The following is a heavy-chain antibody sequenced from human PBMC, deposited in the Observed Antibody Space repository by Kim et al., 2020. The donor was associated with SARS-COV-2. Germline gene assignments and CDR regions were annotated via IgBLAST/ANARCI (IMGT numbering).Heavy chain of an antibody. Sequence: GGSLRLSCEASGFTFSTYTMNWVRQAPGKGLEWVSVISGNGLSTDYADSVKGRFTLSRHNSKNTLYLQMNSLRAEDTAIYYCAKVRFYGNYAGDFDVWG. CDR1: GFTFSTYT. V-gene: IGHV3-23*01. D-gene: IGHD4-17*01. CDR2: ISGNGLST. J-gene: IGHJ3*01. CDR3: AKVRFYGNYAGDFDV.